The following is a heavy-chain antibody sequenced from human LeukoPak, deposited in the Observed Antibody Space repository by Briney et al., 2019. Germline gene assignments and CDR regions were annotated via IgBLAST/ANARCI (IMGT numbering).Heavy chain of an antibody. Sequence: ASVKVSCKASGYTFTSYDIHWVRQAAGQGLEWMGWMNPNNGNIHYAQKFQGRVTMTRNTPISTAYMELTSLRSDDTAVYYCATALAGSVELDYWGQETLVTVSS. CDR2: MNPNNGNI. V-gene: IGHV1-8*01. J-gene: IGHJ4*02. D-gene: IGHD6-19*01. CDR1: GYTFTSYD. CDR3: ATALAGSVELDY.